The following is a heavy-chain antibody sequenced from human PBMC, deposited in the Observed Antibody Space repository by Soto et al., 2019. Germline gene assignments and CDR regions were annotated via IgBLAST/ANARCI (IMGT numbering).Heavy chain of an antibody. CDR2: IFYSGST. D-gene: IGHD2-15*01. V-gene: IGHV4-39*07. Sequence: PSETLSLTCTVSGGSISSSSYYWGWIRQPPGKGLEWIGSIFYSGSTNYNPSLKSRVTISVDRSKNQFSLKLSSVTAADTAVYYCARDGGNDRYYFDYWGQGTLVTVSS. J-gene: IGHJ4*02. CDR1: GGSISSSSYY. CDR3: ARDGGNDRYYFDY.